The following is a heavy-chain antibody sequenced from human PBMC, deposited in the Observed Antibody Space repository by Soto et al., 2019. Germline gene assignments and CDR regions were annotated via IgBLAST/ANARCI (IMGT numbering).Heavy chain of an antibody. CDR2: ISGSGGST. CDR3: AKDDGIAARRVIAAATLLDY. CDR1: GFTFSSYA. J-gene: IGHJ4*02. D-gene: IGHD6-13*01. V-gene: IGHV3-23*01. Sequence: GGSLRLSCAASGFTFSSYAMSWVRQAPGKGLEWVSAISGSGGSTYYADSVKGRFTISRDNSKNTLYLQMNSLRAEDTAVYYCAKDDGIAARRVIAAATLLDYWGQGTLVTVSS.